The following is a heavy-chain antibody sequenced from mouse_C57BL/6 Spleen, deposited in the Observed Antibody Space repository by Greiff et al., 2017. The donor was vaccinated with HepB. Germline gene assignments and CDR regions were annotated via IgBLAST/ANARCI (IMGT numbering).Heavy chain of an antibody. D-gene: IGHD2-5*01. CDR3: ARKRSNYVDFDY. Sequence: QVHVKQPGAELVMPGASVKLSCKASGYTFTSYWMHWVKQRPGQGLEWIGEIDPSDSYTNYNQKFKGKSTLTVDKSSSTAYMQLSSLTSEDSAVYYCARKRSNYVDFDYWGQGTTLTVSS. CDR1: GYTFTSYW. CDR2: IDPSDSYT. J-gene: IGHJ2*01. V-gene: IGHV1-69*01.